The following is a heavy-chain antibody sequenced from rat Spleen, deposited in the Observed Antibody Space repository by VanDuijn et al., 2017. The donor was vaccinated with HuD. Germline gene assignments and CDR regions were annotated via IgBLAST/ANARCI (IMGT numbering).Heavy chain of an antibody. CDR3: ARDLGGAVD. V-gene: IGHV2-13*01. Sequence: QVQLRESGPGLVQPSQTLSLTCTVSGFSLISYAVNWVRQPPGKGLEWMGGIWGDGSTSYNSALKSRLSISWDTAKSQVFLEVNSLQTEDTATYHCARDLGGAVDWGQGVMVTVSS. CDR2: IWGDGST. CDR1: GFSLISYA. D-gene: IGHD4-6*01. J-gene: IGHJ2*01.